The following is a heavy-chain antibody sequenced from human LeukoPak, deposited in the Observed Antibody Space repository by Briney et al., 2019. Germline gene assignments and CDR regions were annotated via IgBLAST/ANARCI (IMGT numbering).Heavy chain of an antibody. J-gene: IGHJ4*02. D-gene: IGHD1-26*01. CDR3: AKDARYSYGY. CDR2: ISSSGSST. V-gene: IGHV3-23*01. CDR1: GFTFSSYA. Sequence: PGGSLRLSCAASGFTFSSYAMSWVRQAPGKGPEWVSVISSSGSSTYYADSVKGRFSISRDNSENTLSLQMNSLRAEDTAVYYCAKDARYSYGYWGQGTLVTVSS.